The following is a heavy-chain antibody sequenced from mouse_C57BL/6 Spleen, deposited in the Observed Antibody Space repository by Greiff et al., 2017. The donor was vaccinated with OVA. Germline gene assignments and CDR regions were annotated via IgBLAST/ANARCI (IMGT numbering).Heavy chain of an antibody. D-gene: IGHD1-1*02. J-gene: IGHJ4*01. Sequence: QVTLKVSGPGILQSSQTLSLSCSFSGFSLSTSGMGVSWIRQPSGKGLEWLALIYWVDDKRYNPSLKRRLTISKDTSRKQVFLKITSADTAGTATYYCSRSPMGAADGYAMDYWGQGTSVTVSS. CDR1: GFSLSTSGMG. CDR3: SRSPMGAADGYAMDY. V-gene: IGHV8-12*01. CDR2: IYWVDDK.